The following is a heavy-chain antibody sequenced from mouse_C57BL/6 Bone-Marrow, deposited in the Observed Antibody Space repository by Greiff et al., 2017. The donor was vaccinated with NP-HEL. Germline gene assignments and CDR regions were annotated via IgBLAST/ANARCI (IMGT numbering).Heavy chain of an antibody. CDR1: GYSITSDY. J-gene: IGHJ4*01. V-gene: IGHV3-8*01. CDR2: ISYSGST. D-gene: IGHD2-2*01. CDR3: ARSPLWLRRNYYAMDY. Sequence: EVMLVESGPGLAKPSQTLSLTCSVTGYSITSDYWNWIRKFPGNKLEYMGYISYSGSTYYNPSLKSRISITRDTSKNQYYLQLISVTTEDTATYYCARSPLWLRRNYYAMDYWGQGTSVTVSS.